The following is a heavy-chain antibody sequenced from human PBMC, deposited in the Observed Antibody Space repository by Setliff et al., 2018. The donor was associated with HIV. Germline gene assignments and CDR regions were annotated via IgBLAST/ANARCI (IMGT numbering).Heavy chain of an antibody. CDR1: GVSISSSSYF. CDR3: ARHPRHYNILTGYRYYYMDV. Sequence: SETLSLTCAVSGVSISSSSYFWGWIRRPPGTGLDWIGSIYFSGSTYYNPSLESRVTISMDTSKSQFSLKLTSVTAADTAVYYCARHPRHYNILTGYRYYYMDVWGKGTTVTVSS. V-gene: IGHV4-39*01. CDR2: IYFSGST. D-gene: IGHD3-9*01. J-gene: IGHJ6*03.